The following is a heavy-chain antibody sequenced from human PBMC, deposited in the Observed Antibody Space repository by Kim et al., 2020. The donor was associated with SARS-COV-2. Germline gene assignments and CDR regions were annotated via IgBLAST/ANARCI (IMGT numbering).Heavy chain of an antibody. J-gene: IGHJ6*02. D-gene: IGHD7-27*01. V-gene: IGHV4-59*01. CDR2: IYHGTGT. CDR3: ARDPGSGKDHYHALDV. CDR1: GGPISNYY. Sequence: SETLSLTCTVSGGPISNYYWGWIRQPPGKGLEWIGFIYHGTGTNYNPSLKSRATISADTSKNQFSLNLTSVTAADTAVYDCARDPGSGKDHYHALDVWGQGTTVSVSS.